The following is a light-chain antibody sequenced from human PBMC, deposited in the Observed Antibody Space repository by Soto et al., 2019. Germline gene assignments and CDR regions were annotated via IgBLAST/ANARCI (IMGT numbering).Light chain of an antibody. CDR1: QSVSSN. V-gene: IGKV3-15*01. CDR2: VAS. J-gene: IGKJ1*01. Sequence: EIVMTQSPATLSVSPGERATLSCRASQSVSSNLAWYQQKPGQAPRLLIYVASTRATGIPARFSGSGSGTELTLTISSLQSEDFAVYYCQQYNNWPSTFGQGTKVEIK. CDR3: QQYNNWPST.